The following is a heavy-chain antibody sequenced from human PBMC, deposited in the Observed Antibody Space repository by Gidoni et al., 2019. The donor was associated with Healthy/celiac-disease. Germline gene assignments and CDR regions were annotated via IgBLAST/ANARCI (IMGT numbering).Heavy chain of an antibody. CDR1: GCTFSGYS. J-gene: IGHJ4*02. Sequence: EVQLVESGGGMVKPGGSLRLSCAASGCTFSGYSMNWGRQAPGKGLEWVSSISSSSSYIYYADSVKGRFTISRDNAKNSLYLQMNSLRAEDTAVYYCAREGCSGGSCYYYFDYWGQGTLVTVSS. CDR2: ISSSSSYI. V-gene: IGHV3-21*01. CDR3: AREGCSGGSCYYYFDY. D-gene: IGHD2-15*01.